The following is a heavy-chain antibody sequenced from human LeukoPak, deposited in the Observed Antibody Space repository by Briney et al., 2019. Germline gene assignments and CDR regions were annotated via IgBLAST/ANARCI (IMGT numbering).Heavy chain of an antibody. CDR3: AKDLSSGWAYYFDY. D-gene: IGHD6-19*01. CDR1: GFTFSSYG. V-gene: IGHV3-30*02. Sequence: GRSLRLSCAASGFTFSSYGMHWVRQAPGKGLEWVAFIRYDGSNKYYADSVKGRFTISRDNSKNTLYLQMNSLRAEDTAVYYCAKDLSSGWAYYFDYWGQGTLVTVSS. J-gene: IGHJ4*02. CDR2: IRYDGSNK.